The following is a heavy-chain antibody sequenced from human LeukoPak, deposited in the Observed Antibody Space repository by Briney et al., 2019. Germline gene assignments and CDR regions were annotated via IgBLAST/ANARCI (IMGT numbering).Heavy chain of an antibody. J-gene: IGHJ6*02. D-gene: IGHD6-13*01. V-gene: IGHV4-30-2*02. CDR2: IYYSGST. CDR1: GGSISSGGYS. Sequence: SQTLSLTCAGSGGSISSGGYSWCWIRQPPGKGLEWIGYIYYSGSTYYNPSLKSRVTISVDTSKNQFSLKLSSATAADTAVYYCARGSSSWYSYYYGMDVWGQGTTVTVSS. CDR3: ARGSSSWYSYYYGMDV.